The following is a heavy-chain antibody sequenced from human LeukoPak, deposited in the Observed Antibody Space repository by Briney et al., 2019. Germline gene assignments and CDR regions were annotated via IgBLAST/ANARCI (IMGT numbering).Heavy chain of an antibody. CDR3: AKGLSTSCYGGVDY. Sequence: PGRSLRLSCAASGFTFDDYAMHWVRQAPGKGLEWVSGISWNSGSIGYADSVKGRFTISRDNAKNSLYLQMNSLRAEDTAVYYCAKGLSTSCYGGVDYWGQGTLVTVSS. J-gene: IGHJ4*02. CDR2: ISWNSGSI. D-gene: IGHD2-2*01. V-gene: IGHV3-9*01. CDR1: GFTFDDYA.